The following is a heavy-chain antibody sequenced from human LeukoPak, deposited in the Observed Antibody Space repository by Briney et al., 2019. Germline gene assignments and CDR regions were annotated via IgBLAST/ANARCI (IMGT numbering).Heavy chain of an antibody. J-gene: IGHJ4*02. D-gene: IGHD1-26*01. CDR2: IYYSEST. V-gene: IGHV4-59*12. CDR1: GESISGFY. CDR3: ARDGGRLGATFN. Sequence: SETLSLTCTVSGESISGFYWTWTRQPPGKGLEWIGNIYYSESTYYNPSLKSRVTISLDTSKNQFSLKLSSVTAADTAVYYCARDGGRLGATFNWGQGTLVTVSS.